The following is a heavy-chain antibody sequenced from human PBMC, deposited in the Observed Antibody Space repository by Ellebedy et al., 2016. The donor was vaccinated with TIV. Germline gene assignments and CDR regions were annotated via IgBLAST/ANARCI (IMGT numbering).Heavy chain of an antibody. CDR1: GFTFSSYA. V-gene: IGHV3-23*01. CDR3: ARSVPFDY. Sequence: GGSLRLSXAASGFTFSSYAMSWVRQAPGKGLEWVSAISGSGGTTYCADSVKGRFTISRDNAKNSLYLQMNSLRAKDTAVYYCARSVPFDYWGQGTLVTVSS. J-gene: IGHJ4*02. D-gene: IGHD3-10*01. CDR2: ISGSGGTT.